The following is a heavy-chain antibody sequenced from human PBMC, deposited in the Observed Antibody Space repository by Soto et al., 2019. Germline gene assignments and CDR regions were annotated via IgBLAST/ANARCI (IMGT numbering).Heavy chain of an antibody. D-gene: IGHD3-16*01. CDR3: ARFIRGGAFDI. V-gene: IGHV4-4*02. J-gene: IGHJ3*02. Sequence: TSETLSLTCAVSSGSISSSNWWSWVRQPPGKGLKWIGEIYHSGSTNYNPSLKSRVTISVDKSKNQFSLKLSSVTAADTAVYYCARFIRGGAFDIWGQGTMVTVSS. CDR2: IYHSGST. CDR1: SGSISSSNW.